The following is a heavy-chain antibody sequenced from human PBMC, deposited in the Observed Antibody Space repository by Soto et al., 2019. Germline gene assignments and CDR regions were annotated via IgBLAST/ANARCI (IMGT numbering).Heavy chain of an antibody. D-gene: IGHD6-19*01. CDR1: GGSFSVYS. Sequence: SETLSLTCAVYGGSFSVYSWTWIRQPPGKGLEWIGEISHSGSTTYNPSLKSRLTISVDTSQSHLSLKLTSVTAADTAVYFCGRGRGYSNAWGSYYSGMDVWGQGTTVTVSS. CDR2: ISHSGST. CDR3: GRGRGYSNAWGSYYSGMDV. V-gene: IGHV4-34*01. J-gene: IGHJ6*02.